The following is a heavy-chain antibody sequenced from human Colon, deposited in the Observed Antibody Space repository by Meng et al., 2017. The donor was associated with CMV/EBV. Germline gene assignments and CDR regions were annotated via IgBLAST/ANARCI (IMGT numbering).Heavy chain of an antibody. D-gene: IGHD5-12*01. V-gene: IGHV4-34*01. J-gene: IGHJ4*02. CDR1: GESFSGFH. CDR2: INHSGST. CDR3: ARAPDIGGRPPGPFQY. Sequence: QVPLQQWGVGLLKLSETLSLTGAVYGESFSGFHWSWIRQPPGKGLEWIGEINHSGSTNYNPSLKSRVTISVDTSKNQFSLKLSSVTAADTAVYYCARAPDIGGRPPGPFQYWSQGALVTVSS.